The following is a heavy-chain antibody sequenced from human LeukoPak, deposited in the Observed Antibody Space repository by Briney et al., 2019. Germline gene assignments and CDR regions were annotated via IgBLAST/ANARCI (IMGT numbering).Heavy chain of an antibody. CDR3: ARDRGSGRLFDY. D-gene: IGHD3-10*01. CDR2: IRYDGSNK. V-gene: IGHV3-30*02. CDR1: GFTFSSYG. J-gene: IGHJ4*02. Sequence: PGGSLRLSCAASGFTFSSYGMHWVRQAPGKGLEWVTFIRYDGSNKYYADSVKGRFTISRDNSKNTLYLQMNSLRAEDTAVYYCARDRGSGRLFDYWGQGTLVTVSS.